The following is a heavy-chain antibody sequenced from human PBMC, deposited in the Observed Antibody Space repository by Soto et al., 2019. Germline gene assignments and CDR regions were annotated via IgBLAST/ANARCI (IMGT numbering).Heavy chain of an antibody. D-gene: IGHD4-17*01. J-gene: IGHJ6*03. CDR2: IWYDGSDK. V-gene: IGHV3-33*01. CDR1: GFTFSNYA. CDR3: ARDSGGDYHNYYMDG. Sequence: QMQLVESGGGVVQPGTSLRLSCAASGFTFSNYAMHWVRQAPGKGLEWVTIIWYDGSDKNYGDSVKGRFTISRDNSKNTLYRQRNSLRVEDTAVYCCARDSGGDYHNYYMDGGGKGTTVNVSS.